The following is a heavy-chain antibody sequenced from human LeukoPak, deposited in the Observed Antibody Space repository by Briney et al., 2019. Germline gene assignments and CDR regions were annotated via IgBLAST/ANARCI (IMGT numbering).Heavy chain of an antibody. D-gene: IGHD3-16*01. CDR1: GYTFTNYA. CDR2: INTNTGNS. V-gene: IGHV7-4-1*02. J-gene: IGHJ4*02. Sequence: ASVKVSCKASGYTFTNYARNWVRQAPGQGLEWMGWINTNTGNSTYAQGFTGWFVFSLDTSVSTAYLQISSLKAEDTAVYYCARERKRGGINYWGQGTLVTVSS. CDR3: ARERKRGGINY.